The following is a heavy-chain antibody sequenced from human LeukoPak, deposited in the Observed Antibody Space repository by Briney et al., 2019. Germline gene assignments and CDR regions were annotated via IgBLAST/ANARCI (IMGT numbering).Heavy chain of an antibody. CDR2: INHSGST. J-gene: IGHJ4*02. Sequence: SETLSLTCAVYGGSFSGYYWSWIRQPPGEGLEWIGEINHSGSTNYNPSLKSRVTISVDTSKNQFSLKLSSVTAADTAVYYCAREPIAAAGTPFDYWGQGTLVTVSS. CDR3: AREPIAAAGTPFDY. CDR1: GGSFSGYY. D-gene: IGHD6-13*01. V-gene: IGHV4-34*01.